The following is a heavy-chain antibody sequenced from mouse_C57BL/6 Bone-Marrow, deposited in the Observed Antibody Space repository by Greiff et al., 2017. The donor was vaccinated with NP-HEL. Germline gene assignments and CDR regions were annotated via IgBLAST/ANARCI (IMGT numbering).Heavy chain of an antibody. CDR1: GYTFTSYW. CDR3: ARGPTVRPYWYFDV. CDR2: IYPGSGST. Sequence: QVQLQQPGAELVKPGASVKMSCKASGYTFTSYWITWVKQRPGQGLEWIGDIYPGSGSTNYNEKFKSKATLTVDTSSSTAYMQLSSLTSEDSAVYSCARGPTVRPYWYFDVWGTGTTVTVSS. V-gene: IGHV1-55*01. J-gene: IGHJ1*03. D-gene: IGHD1-1*01.